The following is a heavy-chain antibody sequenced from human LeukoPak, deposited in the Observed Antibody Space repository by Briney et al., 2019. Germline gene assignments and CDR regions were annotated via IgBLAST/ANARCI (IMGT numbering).Heavy chain of an antibody. D-gene: IGHD6-6*01. J-gene: IGHJ5*02. CDR3: EGTKYSYSSSANWFDP. V-gene: IGHV4-34*01. Sequence: PSETLSLTCAVYGGSFSGYYWSWIRQPPGKGLEWIGEINHSGSTNYNPSLKSRVTISVDTSKNQFSLKLSSVTAADTAVYYCEGTKYSYSSSANWFDPWGQGTLVTVSS. CDR2: INHSGST. CDR1: GGSFSGYY.